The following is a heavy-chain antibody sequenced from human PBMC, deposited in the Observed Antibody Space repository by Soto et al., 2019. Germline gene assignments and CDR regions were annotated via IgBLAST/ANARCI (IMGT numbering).Heavy chain of an antibody. V-gene: IGHV1-3*01. D-gene: IGHD2-15*01. CDR2: INAGNGNT. Sequence: ASVKVSCKASGYTFTSYAMRWVRQAPGQRLEWMGWINAGNGNTKYSQKFQGRVTITRDTSASTAYMELSSLRSEDTAVYYCARVQYCSGGSCYAFDIWGQGTMVT. CDR3: ARVQYCSGGSCYAFDI. CDR1: GYTFTSYA. J-gene: IGHJ3*02.